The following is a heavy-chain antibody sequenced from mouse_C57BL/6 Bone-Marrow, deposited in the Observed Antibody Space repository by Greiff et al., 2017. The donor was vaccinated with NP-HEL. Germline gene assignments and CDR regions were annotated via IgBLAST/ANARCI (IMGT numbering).Heavy chain of an antibody. Sequence: EVQRVESGGGLVKPGGSLKLSCAASGFTFSSYAMSWVRQTPEKRLEWVATISDGGSYTYYPDNVKGRFTISRDNAKNNLYLQMSHLKSEDTAMYYCARENGSRYFDYWGQGTTLTVSS. CDR1: GFTFSSYA. D-gene: IGHD1-1*01. CDR2: ISDGGSYT. J-gene: IGHJ2*01. CDR3: ARENGSRYFDY. V-gene: IGHV5-4*01.